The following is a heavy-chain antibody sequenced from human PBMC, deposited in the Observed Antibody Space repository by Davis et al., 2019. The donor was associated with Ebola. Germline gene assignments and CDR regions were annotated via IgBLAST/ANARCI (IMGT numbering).Heavy chain of an antibody. D-gene: IGHD6-13*01. CDR3: ARLTGYSSRWLDH. CDR2: IYYSGST. V-gene: IGHV4-30-4*01. Sequence: LRLSCTVSGDSISSGHYYWSWIRQPPGKGLEWIRNIYYSGSTYYNPSLKSRVTTSVDTSKNQFSLKLTSVTVADTAVYYCARLTGYSSRWLDHWGQGTLVTVSS. J-gene: IGHJ5*02. CDR1: GDSISSGHYY.